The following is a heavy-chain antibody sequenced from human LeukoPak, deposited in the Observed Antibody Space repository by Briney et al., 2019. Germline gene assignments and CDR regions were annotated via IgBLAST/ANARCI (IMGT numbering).Heavy chain of an antibody. Sequence: SETLSLTCTVSGGSISSYYWSWIRQPPGKGLEWIGYIYTSGSTNYNPSLKSRVTISVDTSKNQFSLKLSSVTAADTAVYYCARLIGSSSPISYYYYYYMDVWGKGTTVTVPS. CDR3: ARLIGSSSPISYYYYYYMDV. D-gene: IGHD6-13*01. J-gene: IGHJ6*03. CDR1: GGSISSYY. V-gene: IGHV4-4*09. CDR2: IYTSGST.